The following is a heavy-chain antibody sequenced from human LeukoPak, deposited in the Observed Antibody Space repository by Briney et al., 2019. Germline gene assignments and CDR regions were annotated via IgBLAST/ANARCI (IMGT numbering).Heavy chain of an antibody. CDR2: ISGSGGNT. J-gene: IGHJ4*02. CDR3: AKGVLPTGFDY. Sequence: PGGSLRLSCAASGLYVGRYWMSWVRQAPGEGLEWVSAISGSGGNTYYADSVKGRFTISRDNSKNTLYLQMNSLRAEDTAIYYCAKGVLPTGFDYWGQGTLVTVSS. V-gene: IGHV3-23*01. CDR1: GLYVGRYW.